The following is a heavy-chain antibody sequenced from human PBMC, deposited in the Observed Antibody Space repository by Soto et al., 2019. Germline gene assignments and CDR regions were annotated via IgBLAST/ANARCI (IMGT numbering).Heavy chain of an antibody. V-gene: IGHV1-69*13. CDR1: RGTFSSDA. CDR2: IIPIFGTA. D-gene: IGHD2-2*02. Sequence: SGKVSCKDFRGTFSSDAISWVRQAPGQGLERMGGIIPIFGTANYAQKFQGRVTITADESTSTAYMELSSLRSEDTAVYYCANYCSSTSCYTGSDYYYYGMDVWGQGTTVTVSS. CDR3: ANYCSSTSCYTGSDYYYYGMDV. J-gene: IGHJ6*02.